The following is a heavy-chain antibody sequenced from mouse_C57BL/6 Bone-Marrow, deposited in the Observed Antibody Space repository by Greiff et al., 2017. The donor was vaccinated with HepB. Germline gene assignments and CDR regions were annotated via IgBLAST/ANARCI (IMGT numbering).Heavy chain of an antibody. CDR3: ADSNYYAMDY. Sequence: EVKLMDSGPGLVKPSQSLSLTCSVTGYSITSGYYWNWIRQFPGNNLEWMGYISYDGSNNYNPSLKNRISITRDTSKNQFFLKLNSVTTEDTATYYCADSNYYAMDYWGQGTSVTVSS. CDR2: ISYDGSN. CDR1: GYSITSGYY. J-gene: IGHJ4*01. V-gene: IGHV3-6*01. D-gene: IGHD2-5*01.